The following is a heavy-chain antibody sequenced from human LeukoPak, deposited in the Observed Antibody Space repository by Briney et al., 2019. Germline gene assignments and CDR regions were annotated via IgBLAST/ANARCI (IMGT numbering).Heavy chain of an antibody. V-gene: IGHV1-24*01. CDR1: GYTLTELS. Sequence: GASVKVSCKASGYTLTELSMHWVRQAPGKGLEWMGGFDPEDGETIYAQKFQGRVTMTEDTSTDTAYMELSSLRSEDTAVYYCATDLAIAAAGTGTTRDYWGQGTLVTVSS. D-gene: IGHD6-13*01. CDR3: ATDLAIAAAGTGTTRDY. J-gene: IGHJ4*02. CDR2: FDPEDGET.